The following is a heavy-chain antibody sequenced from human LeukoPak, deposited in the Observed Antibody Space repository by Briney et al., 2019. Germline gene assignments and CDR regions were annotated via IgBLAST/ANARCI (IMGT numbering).Heavy chain of an antibody. CDR2: ISAYNGNT. CDR3: ARAVSSIAARGVSDY. J-gene: IGHJ4*02. Sequence: GASVKVSCKASGGTFSSYAISWVRQAPGQGLEWMGWISAYNGNTNYAQMLQGRVTMTTETSTSTACMELRSLRSDDTAVYYCARAVSSIAARGVSDYWGQGTLVTVSS. CDR1: GGTFSSYA. D-gene: IGHD6-6*01. V-gene: IGHV1-18*01.